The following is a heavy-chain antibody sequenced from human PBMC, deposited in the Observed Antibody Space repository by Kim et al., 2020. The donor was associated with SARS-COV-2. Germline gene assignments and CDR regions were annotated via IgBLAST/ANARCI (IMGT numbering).Heavy chain of an antibody. CDR1: GGSFSGYY. CDR2: INHSGST. J-gene: IGHJ5*02. D-gene: IGHD6-13*01. Sequence: SETLSLTCAVYGGSFSGYYWSWIRQPPGKGLEWIGEINHSGSTNYNPSLKSRVTISVDTSKNQFSLKLSSVTAADTAVYYCARGGSIAAAGLGWFDPWGQGTLVTVSS. V-gene: IGHV4-34*01. CDR3: ARGGSIAAAGLGWFDP.